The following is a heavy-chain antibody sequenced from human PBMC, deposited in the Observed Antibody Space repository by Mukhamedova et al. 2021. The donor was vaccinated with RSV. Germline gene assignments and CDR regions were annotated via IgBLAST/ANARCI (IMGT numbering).Heavy chain of an antibody. Sequence: AISWVRQAPGQGLEWMGGIIPILGIANYAQKFQGRVTITADKSTSTAYMELSSLRSEDTAMYYCARGGVATIKVYYGMDAWGQG. J-gene: IGHJ6*02. D-gene: IGHD5-12*01. V-gene: IGHV1-69*10. CDR2: IIPILGIA. CDR1: A. CDR3: ARGGVATIKVYYGMDA.